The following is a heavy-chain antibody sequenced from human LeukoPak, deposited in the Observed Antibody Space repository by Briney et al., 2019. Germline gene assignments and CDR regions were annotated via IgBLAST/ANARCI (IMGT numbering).Heavy chain of an antibody. D-gene: IGHD3-10*01. CDR2: IYYSGST. Sequence: SETLSLTCTVSGGSISSYYWSWIRQPPGKGLEWIGYIYYSGSTNYNPSLKSRVTISVDTSKNQFSLKLSSVTAADTAVYYCAGIGRFGEFTDYWGQGTLVTVSS. CDR1: GGSISSYY. CDR3: AGIGRFGEFTDY. J-gene: IGHJ4*02. V-gene: IGHV4-59*08.